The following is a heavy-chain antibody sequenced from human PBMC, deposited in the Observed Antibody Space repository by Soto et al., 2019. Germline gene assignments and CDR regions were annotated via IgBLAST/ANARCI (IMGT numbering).Heavy chain of an antibody. D-gene: IGHD3-22*01. V-gene: IGHV1-18*01. CDR3: ARETAYYYDSKYYYYGMDV. J-gene: IGHJ6*02. CDR1: GYTSTSYG. CDR2: ISAYNGNT. Sequence: ASVEVSCKASGYTSTSYGISWGRRAPRQGLEWMGWISAYNGNTNYAHKRQVRVTMTTDTSTSTAYMELRSLRSDDTAVYYCARETAYYYDSKYYYYGMDVWGQGTTVTVSS.